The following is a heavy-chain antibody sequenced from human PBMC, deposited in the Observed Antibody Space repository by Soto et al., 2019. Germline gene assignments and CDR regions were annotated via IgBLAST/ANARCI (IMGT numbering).Heavy chain of an antibody. CDR3: ARDPDGVVRGETSMVV. V-gene: IGHV3-21*01. J-gene: IGHJ6*03. D-gene: IGHD3-10*01. CDR1: GFTFSSYS. CDR2: ISSSSSYI. Sequence: PGGSLRLSCAASGFTFSSYSMNWVRQAPGKGLEWVSSISSSSSYIYYADSVKGRFTISRDNAKNSLYLQMNSLRAEDTAVYYCARDPDGVVRGETSMVVWGKGTTVTVSS.